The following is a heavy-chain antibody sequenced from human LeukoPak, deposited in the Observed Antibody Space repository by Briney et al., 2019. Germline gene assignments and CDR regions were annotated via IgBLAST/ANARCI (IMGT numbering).Heavy chain of an antibody. J-gene: IGHJ4*02. D-gene: IGHD2-21*02. V-gene: IGHV4-59*01. CDR2: FYYSGNT. CDR1: GGSISSYY. CDR3: SWATMGGGDNGAGSFES. Sequence: PSETLSLTCTVSGGSISSYYWSWIRQPPAKGLEWIGYFYYSGNTNYNPSLKSRVTMSLDMSKNQFTLKLNSVTAADTAVYYCSWATMGGGDNGAGSFESWRQGTLVTVSS.